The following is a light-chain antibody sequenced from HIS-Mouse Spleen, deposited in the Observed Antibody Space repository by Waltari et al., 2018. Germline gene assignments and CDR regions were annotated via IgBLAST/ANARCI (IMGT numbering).Light chain of an antibody. V-gene: IGLV2-18*02. CDR1: SSDVGSYNR. Sequence: QSALTQPPSVSGSPGQSVTISCTGTSSDVGSYNRVSWYQQPPGTAPKLIDSEVSNRPSGVPVRLSGSKSGNTASLTISGLQAEDEADYYCSSYTSSSTVFGTGTKVTVL. CDR2: EVS. CDR3: SSYTSSSTV. J-gene: IGLJ1*01.